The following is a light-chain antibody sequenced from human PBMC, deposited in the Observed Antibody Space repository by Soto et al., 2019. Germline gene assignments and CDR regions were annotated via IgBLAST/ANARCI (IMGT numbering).Light chain of an antibody. CDR3: QQYGSSPPWT. CDR2: GTS. V-gene: IGKV3-20*01. Sequence: EIVLTQSPGTLSLSPGERATLSCRASQGIISTFLAWYQQKPGQPPRLHMYGTSNRATGIPDRFSGSGSGTDFTLTISRLEPEDFATYYCQQYGSSPPWTFGQGTKVDIK. CDR1: QGIISTF. J-gene: IGKJ1*01.